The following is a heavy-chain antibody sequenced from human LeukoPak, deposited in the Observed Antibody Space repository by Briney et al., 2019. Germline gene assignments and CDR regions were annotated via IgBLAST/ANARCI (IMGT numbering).Heavy chain of an antibody. CDR1: GFTFEDYA. Sequence: GRSLRLSCAASGFTFEDYATHWVRQAPGKGLEWVSGISWNSGSIGYADSVKGRFTISRDNAKNSLYLQMNSLRAEDTALYYCAKGTTVTSAFGFWGQGTMVTVSS. CDR2: ISWNSGSI. CDR3: AKGTTVTSAFGF. V-gene: IGHV3-9*01. J-gene: IGHJ3*01. D-gene: IGHD4-17*01.